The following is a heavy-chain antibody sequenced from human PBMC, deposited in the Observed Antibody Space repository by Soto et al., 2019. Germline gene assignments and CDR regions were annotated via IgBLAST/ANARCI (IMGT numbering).Heavy chain of an antibody. D-gene: IGHD4-17*01. CDR1: GGSISSYF. V-gene: IGHV4-59*01. CDR2: IYYSGST. CDR3: ARRLGYGEFDY. Sequence: SETLSLTCTVSGGSISSYFWSWIRQPPGKGLEWIGYIYYSGSTNYNPSLKSRVTISVDTSKNQFSLKLSSVTAADTAVYYCARRLGYGEFDYWGQGTLVTVSS. J-gene: IGHJ4*02.